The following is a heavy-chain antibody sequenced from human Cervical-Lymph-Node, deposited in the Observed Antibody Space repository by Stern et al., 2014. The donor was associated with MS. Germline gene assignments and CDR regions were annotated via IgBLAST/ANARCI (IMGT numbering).Heavy chain of an antibody. J-gene: IGHJ4*02. CDR1: GFSVATAGVG. CDR3: AHSRVKYCRGGTCYSSLFDY. V-gene: IGHV2-5*02. CDR2: IYCGDDK. Sequence: ITLKESGPTLVKPTQTVTLTCTLSGFSVATAGVGVGWIRQPPGKALEWLGLIYCGDDKLYSPSLKNRLTIIKDTSKNQVVLTMTNVDPVDTATYYCAHSRVKYCRGGTCYSSLFDYWGQGTLVTVSS. D-gene: IGHD2-15*01.